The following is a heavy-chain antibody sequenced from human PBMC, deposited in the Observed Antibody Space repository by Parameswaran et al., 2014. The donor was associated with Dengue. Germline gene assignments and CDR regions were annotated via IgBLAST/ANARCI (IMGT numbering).Heavy chain of an antibody. D-gene: IGHD2-2*01. V-gene: IGHV5-51*01. Sequence: VRQMPGKGLEWMGIIYPGDSDTRYSPSFQGQVTISADKSISTAYLQWSSLKASGTAMYYCARTGVVPGARESFDIWGQGTMVTVSS. CDR2: IYPGDSDT. J-gene: IGHJ3*02. CDR3: ARTGVVPGARESFDI.